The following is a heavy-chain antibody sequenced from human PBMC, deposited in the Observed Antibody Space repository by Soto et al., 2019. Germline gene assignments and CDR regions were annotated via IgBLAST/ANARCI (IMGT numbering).Heavy chain of an antibody. CDR3: ARRNYDSSGYIGFDP. D-gene: IGHD3-22*01. Sequence: GASVKVSCKASGYTFTIYGISWVRQAPGQGLEWMGWISAYNGNTNYAQKLQGRVTMTTDTSTSTAYMELRSLRSDDTAVYYCARRNYDSSGYIGFDPWGQGTLVTVSS. J-gene: IGHJ5*02. V-gene: IGHV1-18*01. CDR1: GYTFTIYG. CDR2: ISAYNGNT.